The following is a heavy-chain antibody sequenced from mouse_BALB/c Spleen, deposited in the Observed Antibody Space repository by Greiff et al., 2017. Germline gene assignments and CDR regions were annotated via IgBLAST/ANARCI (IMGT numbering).Heavy chain of an antibody. J-gene: IGHJ2*01. V-gene: IGHV5-6-3*01. CDR3: AIYGNYVDY. D-gene: IGHD2-1*01. CDR2: INSNGGST. CDR1: GFTFSSYG. Sequence: DVMLVESGGGLVQPGGSLKLSCAASGFTFSSYGMSWVRQTPDKRLELVATINSNGGSTYYPDSVKGRFTISRDNAKNTLYLQMSSLKSEDTAMYYCAIYGNYVDYWGQGTTLTVSS.